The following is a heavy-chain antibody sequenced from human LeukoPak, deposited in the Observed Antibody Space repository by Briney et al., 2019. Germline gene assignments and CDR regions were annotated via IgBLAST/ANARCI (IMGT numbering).Heavy chain of an antibody. V-gene: IGHV3-66*02. D-gene: IGHD1-20*01. Sequence: PGGSLRLSCAASGFTVSSNYMSWVRQAPGKGLEWVSVIYSGGSTYYADSVKGRFTISRDNSKNTLYLQMNSLRAEDTAVYYCARASNWNYSYYYMDVWGKGTTVTVSS. CDR1: GFTVSSNY. CDR3: ARASNWNYSYYYMDV. CDR2: IYSGGST. J-gene: IGHJ6*03.